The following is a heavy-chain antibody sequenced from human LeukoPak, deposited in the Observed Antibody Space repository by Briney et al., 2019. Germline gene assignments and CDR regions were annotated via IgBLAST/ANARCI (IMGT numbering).Heavy chain of an antibody. Sequence: SETLSLTCTVSGGSISSYYWSWIRQPPGKGLEWIGYIYYSGSTNYNPSLKSRVTISVDTSKNQFSLKLSSVTAADTAVYYCARAYCSGGSCYSGFDYWGQGTLVTVSS. J-gene: IGHJ4*02. CDR1: GGSISSYY. CDR2: IYYSGST. D-gene: IGHD2-15*01. V-gene: IGHV4-59*01. CDR3: ARAYCSGGSCYSGFDY.